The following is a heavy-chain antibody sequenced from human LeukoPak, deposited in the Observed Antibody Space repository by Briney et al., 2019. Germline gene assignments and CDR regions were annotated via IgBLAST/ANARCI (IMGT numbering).Heavy chain of an antibody. CDR3: AKVGRASWAPYYFDY. CDR1: GXTFSSYA. Sequence: TGGSLRLSCSASGXTFSSYAMGWARQAPGKGLEWVSDGSGSGTSTNYADSVKGRLTISRDNSKNTLYLQMNNLRAEDTAVYYCAKVGRASWAPYYFDYWGQGTLVTVSS. V-gene: IGHV3-23*01. D-gene: IGHD2-2*01. CDR2: GSGSGTST. J-gene: IGHJ4*02.